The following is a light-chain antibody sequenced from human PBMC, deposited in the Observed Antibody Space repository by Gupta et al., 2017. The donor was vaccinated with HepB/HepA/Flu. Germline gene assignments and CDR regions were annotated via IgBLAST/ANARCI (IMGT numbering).Light chain of an antibody. CDR3: QQYNNYSGM. CDR1: QSIGNW. Sequence: DIQMTQSPSTLYASVGDRVTITCRASQSIGNWLAWYQQKPGKAPNLLIYKASSLESGVPSRFSGSGSGTAFTLTINGLQPDDFATYYCQQYNNYSGMFGQGTXVQIK. J-gene: IGKJ1*01. CDR2: KAS. V-gene: IGKV1-5*03.